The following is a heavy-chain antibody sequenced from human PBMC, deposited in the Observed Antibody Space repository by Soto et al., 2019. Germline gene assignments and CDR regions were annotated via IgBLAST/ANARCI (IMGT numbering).Heavy chain of an antibody. CDR2: INPNSGGT. V-gene: IGHV1-2*04. J-gene: IGHJ6*02. CDR1: GYTFTGYY. Sequence: WASVKVSCKASGYTFTGYYMHWVRQAPGQGLEWMGWINPNSGGTNYAQKFQGWVTMTRDTSISTAYMELSRLRSDDTAVYYCATSTYYDLWSGYYRGGQATREVYAMDVWGQGTTVTVPS. D-gene: IGHD3-3*01. CDR3: ATSTYYDLWSGYYRGGQATREVYAMDV.